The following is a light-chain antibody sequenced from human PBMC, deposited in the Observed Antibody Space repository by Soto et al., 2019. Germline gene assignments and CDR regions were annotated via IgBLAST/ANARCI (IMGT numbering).Light chain of an antibody. Sequence: DIQMTQSPSSLSASVGDRVTITLLASQGISTLLAWYQQKPGKAPKVLIYESSLLQSGVPSRFSGSGSGTDFTLTISSLQPEDFATYYCQHFKSFPITFGQGTRLEIK. CDR3: QHFKSFPIT. CDR2: ESS. CDR1: QGISTL. V-gene: IGKV1-9*01. J-gene: IGKJ5*01.